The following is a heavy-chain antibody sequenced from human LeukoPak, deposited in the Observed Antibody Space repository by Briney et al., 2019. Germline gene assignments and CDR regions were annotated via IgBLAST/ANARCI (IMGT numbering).Heavy chain of an antibody. CDR1: GGSISRYY. J-gene: IGHJ4*02. CDR3: ARGVNSWYFDY. Sequence: SETLSLTCTVSGGSISRYYWSWIRQPPGKGLEWIGYIYYSGSTNYNPSLKSRVTISVDTSKNQFSLKLSSVTAADTAVYYCARGVNSWYFDYWGQGTLVTVSS. CDR2: IYYSGST. V-gene: IGHV4-59*08. D-gene: IGHD3-10*01.